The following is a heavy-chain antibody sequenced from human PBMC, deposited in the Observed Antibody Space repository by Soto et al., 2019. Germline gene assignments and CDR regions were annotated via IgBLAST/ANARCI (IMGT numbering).Heavy chain of an antibody. J-gene: IGHJ4*02. CDR2: IYHDGLNK. D-gene: IGHD3-16*01. CDR1: GFTFSSFI. CDR3: ARRVGAVDY. Sequence: QVQLVESGGGGVQPGRSLRLSCATSGFTFSSFIMHWVRQAPGKGLEWVAVIYHDGLNKYYADSVKGRFTISRDNSKITLSLQMTRLRVEDTTVDYCARRVGAVDYWGQGTLVSVSS. V-gene: IGHV3-33*01.